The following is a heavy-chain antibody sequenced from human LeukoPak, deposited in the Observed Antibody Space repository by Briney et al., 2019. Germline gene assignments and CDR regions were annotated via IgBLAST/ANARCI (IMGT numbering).Heavy chain of an antibody. CDR1: GFTVSSNY. CDR2: IYSGGST. D-gene: IGHD2-2*01. J-gene: IGHJ5*02. CDR3: ARGSDCSTTSCQWAWFDP. Sequence: GGSLRLSCAASGFTVSSNYMSWVRQAPGKGLEWVSVIYSGGSTYYADSVKGRFTISRDNSKNTLYLQMNSLRAEDTAVYYCARGSDCSTTSCQWAWFDPWGQGTLVTVSS. V-gene: IGHV3-53*01.